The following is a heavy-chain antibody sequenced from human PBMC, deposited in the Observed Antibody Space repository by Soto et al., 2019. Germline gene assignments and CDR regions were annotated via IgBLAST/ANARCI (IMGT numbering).Heavy chain of an antibody. CDR1: GFTFPSSA. J-gene: IGHJ6*02. V-gene: IGHV1-58*01. CDR2: IVDGSGNT. Sequence: ASVKVSCKASGFTFPSSAVQWVRQARGQRPEWIGWIVDGSGNTNYAQKFQERVTITRDMSTSTAYMELSSLRSEDTAVYYCAAGLAIISALPRYYYRMDFWGQGTMVTVSS. D-gene: IGHD6-6*01. CDR3: AAGLAIISALPRYYYRMDF.